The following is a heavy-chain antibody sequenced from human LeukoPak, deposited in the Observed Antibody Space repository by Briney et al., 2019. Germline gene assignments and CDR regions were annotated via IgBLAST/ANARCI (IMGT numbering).Heavy chain of an antibody. V-gene: IGHV4-59*11. CDR3: ARGGVAAKYYFDF. Sequence: SETLSPTCTVSGGSISPLYWGWIRQPPGKGLEFIGYIYDSGAANYNPSLKSRVSLSVDTSENQFSLKLSSVTAADTAVYYCARGGVAAKYYFDFWGQGTLVTVSS. J-gene: IGHJ4*02. D-gene: IGHD3-10*01. CDR1: GGSISPLY. CDR2: IYDSGAA.